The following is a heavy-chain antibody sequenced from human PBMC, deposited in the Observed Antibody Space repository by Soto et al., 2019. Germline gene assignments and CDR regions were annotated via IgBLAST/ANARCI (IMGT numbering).Heavy chain of an antibody. CDR3: ARHRDMTMVTTHAY. Sequence: ESLKISCEGSGYIFSNYWIGWVRQMPGKGLEWMGIIYPGDSETRYSPSFEGQVTISADKSISTAYLQWSSLKASDTAMYYCARHRDMTMVTTHAYWGQGTLVTVSS. J-gene: IGHJ4*02. V-gene: IGHV5-51*01. CDR1: GYIFSNYW. D-gene: IGHD4-17*01. CDR2: IYPGDSET.